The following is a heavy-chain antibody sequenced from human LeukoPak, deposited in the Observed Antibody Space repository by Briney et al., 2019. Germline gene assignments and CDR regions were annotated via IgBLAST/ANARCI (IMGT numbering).Heavy chain of an antibody. Sequence: SETLSLTCTVSGGSISSSSYYWGWIRQPPGKGLGWIGSIYYSGSTYYNPSLKSRVTISVDTSKNQFSLKLSSVTAADTAVYYCAGIQQPNAVYWGQGTLVTVSS. CDR2: IYYSGST. J-gene: IGHJ4*02. V-gene: IGHV4-39*07. D-gene: IGHD1-1*01. CDR3: AGIQQPNAVY. CDR1: GGSISSSSYY.